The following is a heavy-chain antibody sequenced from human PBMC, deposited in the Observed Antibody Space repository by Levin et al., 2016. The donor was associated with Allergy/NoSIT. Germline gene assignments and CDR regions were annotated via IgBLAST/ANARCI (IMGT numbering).Heavy chain of an antibody. J-gene: IGHJ4*02. Sequence: GESLKISCSASGFTFGAYAMHWVRQAPGKGLAYVAAINSNGLSTYYVDSVKGRFTISRDNSKNTVYLQMSALRAEDTAMYHCVKELQTITSPFDYWGQGTLVTVSS. CDR1: GFTFGAYA. D-gene: IGHD5-24*01. CDR3: VKELQTITSPFDY. V-gene: IGHV3-64D*06. CDR2: INSNGLST.